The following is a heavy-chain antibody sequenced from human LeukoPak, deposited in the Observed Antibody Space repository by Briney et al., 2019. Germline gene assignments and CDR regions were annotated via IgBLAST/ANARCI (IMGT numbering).Heavy chain of an antibody. CDR1: GGSFSGYY. J-gene: IGHJ4*02. D-gene: IGHD3-22*01. V-gene: IGHV4-34*01. CDR3: ARVANYYDSSGYYIYFDY. Sequence: PSETLSLTCAVYGGSFSGYYWSWIRQPPGKGLEWIGEINHSGSTNYNPSLKSRVTISVDTSKNQFSLKLSSVTAADTAVYYCARVANYYDSSGYYIYFDYWGQGTLVTVSP. CDR2: INHSGST.